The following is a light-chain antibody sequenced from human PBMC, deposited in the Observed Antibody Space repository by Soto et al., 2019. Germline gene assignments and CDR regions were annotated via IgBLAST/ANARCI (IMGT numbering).Light chain of an antibody. Sequence: DIQMTQSPSTLSASVGDRVTITCRASQNIDSGLAWYQHKTEKAPKLLIYKASTLESGDPLRFSGSGSGTEFTLTITSLQPDDFATYYCQQYHFFWTFGQGTRVEIK. CDR2: KAS. CDR3: QQYHFFWT. V-gene: IGKV1-5*03. CDR1: QNIDSG. J-gene: IGKJ1*01.